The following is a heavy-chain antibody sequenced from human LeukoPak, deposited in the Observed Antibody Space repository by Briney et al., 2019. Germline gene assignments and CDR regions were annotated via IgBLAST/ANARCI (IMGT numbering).Heavy chain of an antibody. CDR2: IYPGDSDT. CDR1: EYSFPNYC. V-gene: IGHV5-51*01. CDR3: ARRGITIFGVVNSPYMDV. Sequence: GESLKISCKHSEYSFPNYCIGWVRQMPGKGLEWMGIIYPGDSDTRYSPSFQGQVTISADKSISTAYLQWSSLKASDTAMYYCARRGITIFGVVNSPYMDVWGKGTTVTVSS. D-gene: IGHD3-3*01. J-gene: IGHJ6*03.